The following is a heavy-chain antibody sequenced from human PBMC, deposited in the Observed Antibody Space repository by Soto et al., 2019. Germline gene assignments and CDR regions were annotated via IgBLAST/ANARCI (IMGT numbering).Heavy chain of an antibody. V-gene: IGHV3-30*18. CDR1: GFTFGSDD. J-gene: IGHJ4*02. Sequence: PGGSLSLSCAASGFTFGSDDIHWVRQAPGKGLEWVAFISYDGSTKYYVDSVKGRFTISRDNSKNTVYLQMNSLRAEDAARYYCANLAYDVSGSTNPHFDYWGQGTPVTV. CDR3: ANLAYDVSGSTNPHFDY. CDR2: ISYDGSTK. D-gene: IGHD3-22*01.